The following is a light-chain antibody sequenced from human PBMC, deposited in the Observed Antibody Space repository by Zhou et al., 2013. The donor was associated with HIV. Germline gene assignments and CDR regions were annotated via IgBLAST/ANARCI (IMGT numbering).Light chain of an antibody. V-gene: IGKV1-33*01. CDR2: RAS. CDR3: QQYDDLPIT. Sequence: DVQMTQSPSSLSASVGDRVSVTCQASRDISESLSWYHQKPGKAPTLLIFRASELEAGVPSRFRGSGSGTYFTFTITSLQPEDTGTYFCQQYDDLPITFGGGT. CDR1: RDISES. J-gene: IGKJ4*01.